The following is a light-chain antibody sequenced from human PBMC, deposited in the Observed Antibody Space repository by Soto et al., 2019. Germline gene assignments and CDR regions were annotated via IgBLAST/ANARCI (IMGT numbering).Light chain of an antibody. V-gene: IGKV4-1*01. Sequence: DIVMTQSPDSLALSLGERATINCKSSQSILYRANNKKYLAWYQQKPGQPPRLLIYWASTRQSGVPERFSGSESGTDFTLTISSLQAEDVEVYYCHQYYSSPQTFGQGSKVDIX. CDR1: QSILYRANNKKY. J-gene: IGKJ1*01. CDR2: WAS. CDR3: HQYYSSPQT.